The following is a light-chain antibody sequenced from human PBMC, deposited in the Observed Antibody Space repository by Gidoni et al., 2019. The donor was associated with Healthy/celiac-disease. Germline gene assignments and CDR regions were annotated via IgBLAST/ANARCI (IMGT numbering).Light chain of an antibody. CDR3: TSYTTSATWV. CDR1: SSDIGNYNY. J-gene: IGLJ3*02. V-gene: IGLV2-14*03. Sequence: QSALTQPASVSGSPGQSITISCTGTSSDIGNYNYVSWYQQHPGKAPKLMIYDVSNRPSGVSNRFSGSKSGNTASLTLSGLQAEDEADYYCTSYTTSATWVFGGGTKLTV. CDR2: DVS.